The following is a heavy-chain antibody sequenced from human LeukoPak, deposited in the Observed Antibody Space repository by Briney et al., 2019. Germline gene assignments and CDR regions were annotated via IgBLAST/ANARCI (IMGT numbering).Heavy chain of an antibody. J-gene: IGHJ5*02. Sequence: SETLSLTCTVSGGSISSYYWTWIRQPPGKGLEWIGYIYYSGGTNYSPSLKSRVTISIDTSKNQFSLKLNSVTAADTAVYYCASSHDYYRSGTYYKTWGQGILVTVSS. V-gene: IGHV4-59*08. D-gene: IGHD3-10*01. CDR3: ASSHDYYRSGTYYKT. CDR2: IYYSGGT. CDR1: GGSISSYY.